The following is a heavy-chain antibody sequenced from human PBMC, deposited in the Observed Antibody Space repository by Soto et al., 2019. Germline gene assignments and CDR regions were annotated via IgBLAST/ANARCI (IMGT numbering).Heavy chain of an antibody. CDR2: ISYDGSKK. J-gene: IGHJ6*01. Sequence: QVQLVESGGGVVQPGRSLRLSCAGSGFSFRNYGMHWVRQAPGKGLEWVAVISYDGSKKYNADSVKGRFTVSRDNSKSTLYLQMNSLRAEDTAVYYCAKDVSPTYATAIVVRISGMDVWGQGTTVTVSS. CDR3: AKDVSPTYATAIVVRISGMDV. CDR1: GFSFRNYG. V-gene: IGHV3-30*18. D-gene: IGHD3-22*01.